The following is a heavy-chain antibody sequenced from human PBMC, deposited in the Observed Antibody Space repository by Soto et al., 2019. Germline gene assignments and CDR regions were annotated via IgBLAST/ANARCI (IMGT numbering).Heavy chain of an antibody. J-gene: IGHJ6*02. CDR1: GGTFDNFI. V-gene: IGHV1-69*01. CDR3: ARTGTYSSALSQYSGMDV. CDR2: IVPMLGTP. D-gene: IGHD1-26*01. Sequence: QVQLVQSGAEVKEPGSSVRVSCKASGGTFDNFIMNWVRQTPGQGLEWMGGIVPMLGTPTYAEKFKGRVTISATGSTSTTYTAVTRLRSDGTAIYYCARTGTYSSALSQYSGMDVWGQGTTVTAS.